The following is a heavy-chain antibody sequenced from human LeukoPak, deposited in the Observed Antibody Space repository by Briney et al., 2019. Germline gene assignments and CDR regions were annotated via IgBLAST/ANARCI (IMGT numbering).Heavy chain of an antibody. CDR1: GFTFSSCW. CDR3: ARDRPYYGEYNYYYMAV. Sequence: GGSLRLSCAASGFTFSSCWMSWVRRAPAKGLEWVANIKQDESEKYYVDSVKGRFTISRDNAKNSLYLQMNSLRAEDTAVYYCARDRPYYGEYNYYYMAVWAKGTTVTVSS. CDR2: IKQDESEK. D-gene: IGHD3-10*01. V-gene: IGHV3-7*01. J-gene: IGHJ6*03.